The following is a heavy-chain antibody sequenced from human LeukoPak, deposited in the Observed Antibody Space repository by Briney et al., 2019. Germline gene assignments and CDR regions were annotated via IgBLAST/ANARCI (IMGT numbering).Heavy chain of an antibody. CDR3: ARERDYYDSSGYGCYFDY. Sequence: SETLSLTCTVSGGSISSYYWSWIRQPAGKGLEWIGRIYTSGSTNYSPSLKSRVTMSVDTSKNQFSLKLSSVTAADTAVYYCARERDYYDSSGYGCYFDYWGQGTLVTVSS. CDR1: GGSISSYY. D-gene: IGHD3-22*01. V-gene: IGHV4-4*07. CDR2: IYTSGST. J-gene: IGHJ4*02.